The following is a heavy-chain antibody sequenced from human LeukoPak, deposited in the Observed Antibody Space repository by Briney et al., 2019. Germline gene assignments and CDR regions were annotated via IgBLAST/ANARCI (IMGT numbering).Heavy chain of an antibody. Sequence: SETLSLTCTVSGGSISSSTYYWGWIRQPPGKGLEWIGTIYYSGSTYYNPSLQSRVTISLDTSKNQFSLKLTSVTAADTAAYYCARKGYSISWYSPWGQGTLVTVSS. D-gene: IGHD6-13*01. CDR1: GGSISSSTYY. CDR3: ARKGYSISWYSP. V-gene: IGHV4-39*07. CDR2: IYYSGST. J-gene: IGHJ5*02.